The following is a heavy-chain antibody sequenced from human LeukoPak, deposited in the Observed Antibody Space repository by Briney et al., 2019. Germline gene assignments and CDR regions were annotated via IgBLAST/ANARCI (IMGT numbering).Heavy chain of an antibody. CDR2: IYSGGST. Sequence: GGSLRLSCAASGFTVSSNYMSWVRQAPGKGLEWVSVIYSGGSTYYADSVKSRFTISRDNSKNTLYLQMNSLRAEDTAVYYCARDSESGSLDYWGQGTLVTVSS. D-gene: IGHD1-26*01. V-gene: IGHV3-53*01. CDR3: ARDSESGSLDY. J-gene: IGHJ4*02. CDR1: GFTVSSNY.